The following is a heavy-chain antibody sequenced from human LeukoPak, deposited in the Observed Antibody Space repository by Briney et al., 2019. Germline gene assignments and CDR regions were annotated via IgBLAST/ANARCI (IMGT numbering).Heavy chain of an antibody. D-gene: IGHD3-3*01. CDR3: ASGNFDFWSGYYPTFDY. CDR1: GYTFTGYY. Sequence: SVTASCKASGYTFTGYYIHWVRQAPGQGLEWMGWINPNSGGTNYAHKFQGRVTMTRDTSNNTAYMELSRLRSVDTAVYYCASGNFDFWSGYYPTFDYWGQGTLVTVSS. J-gene: IGHJ4*02. CDR2: INPNSGGT. V-gene: IGHV1-2*07.